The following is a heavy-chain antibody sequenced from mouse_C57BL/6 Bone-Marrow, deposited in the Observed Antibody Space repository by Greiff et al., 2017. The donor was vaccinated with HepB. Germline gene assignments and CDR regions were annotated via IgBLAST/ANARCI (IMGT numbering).Heavy chain of an antibody. CDR2: ISSGGSYT. J-gene: IGHJ1*03. CDR1: GFTFSSYG. Sequence: EVKLMESGGDLVKPGGSLKLSCAASGFTFSSYGMSWVRQTPDKRLEWVATISSGGSYTYYPDSVKGRFTISRDNAKNTLYLQMSSLKSEDTAMYYCARHGGYYVSYWYFDVWGTVTAVTVTA. D-gene: IGHD2-3*01. V-gene: IGHV5-6*01. CDR3: ARHGGYYVSYWYFDV.